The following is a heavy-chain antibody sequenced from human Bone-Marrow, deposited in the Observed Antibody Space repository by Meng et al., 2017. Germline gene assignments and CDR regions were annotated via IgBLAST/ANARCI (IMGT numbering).Heavy chain of an antibody. D-gene: IGHD2-21*01. CDR3: ARGSYPRA. V-gene: IGHV3-69-1*02. CDR2: IGSGGHL. CDR1: GLTISGYG. J-gene: IGHJ5*02. Sequence: GGSLRLSCVASGLTISGYGMNWVRQAPGKGLEWVSSIGSGGHLFYADSVKGRFTVSRDDAKNSLYLEMNSLRAEDTTIYYCARGSYPRAWGQGTLVTVSS.